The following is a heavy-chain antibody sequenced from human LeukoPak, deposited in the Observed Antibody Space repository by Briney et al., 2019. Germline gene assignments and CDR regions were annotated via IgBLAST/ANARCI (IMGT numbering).Heavy chain of an antibody. D-gene: IGHD2-15*01. Sequence: TTSETLSLTCTVSVGSINNYYWSWIRQPAGKGLEWIGRSYTRWSTNYNPSLKSRVTMSVDTSKNQFSLKLSSVTAADTAVYYCARGRYCSADICSGGDAFDIWGQGTMVSVSS. V-gene: IGHV4-4*07. CDR1: VGSINNYY. J-gene: IGHJ3*02. CDR2: SYTRWST. CDR3: ARGRYCSADICSGGDAFDI.